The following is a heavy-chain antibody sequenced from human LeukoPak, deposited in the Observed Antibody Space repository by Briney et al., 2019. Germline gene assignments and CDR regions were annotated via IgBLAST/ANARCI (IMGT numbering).Heavy chain of an antibody. J-gene: IGHJ5*02. D-gene: IGHD3-16*01. CDR2: IIPIFGTA. Sequence: GASVKVSCKASGGTFSSYAISWVRQAPGQGLEWMGGIIPIFGTANYAQKFQGRVTITADESTSTAYMELSSLRSEDTAVYYCARDSGGVGVLNWFDPWGQGTLVTVSS. CDR3: ARDSGGVGVLNWFDP. CDR1: GGTFSSYA. V-gene: IGHV1-69*13.